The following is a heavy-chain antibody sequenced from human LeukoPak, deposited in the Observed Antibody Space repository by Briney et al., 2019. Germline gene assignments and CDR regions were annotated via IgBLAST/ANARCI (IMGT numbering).Heavy chain of an antibody. CDR2: INAGNGNT. CDR3: ARGVGYGDYVGVFDY. V-gene: IGHV1-3*01. D-gene: IGHD4-17*01. Sequence: GASVKVSCMASGYTFTSYAMHWVRQAPGQRLEWMGWINAGNGNTKYSQKFQGRVTITRDTSASTAYMELSSLRSEDTAVYYCARGVGYGDYVGVFDYWGQGTLVTVSS. CDR1: GYTFTSYA. J-gene: IGHJ4*02.